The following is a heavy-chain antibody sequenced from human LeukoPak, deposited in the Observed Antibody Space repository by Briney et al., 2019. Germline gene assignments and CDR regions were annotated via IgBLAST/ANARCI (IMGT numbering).Heavy chain of an antibody. J-gene: IGHJ6*03. CDR3: ARMYYYDSSGYYSRSYYYYYMDV. CDR2: ISGSGSTI. Sequence: GGSLRLSCAASGFTFSSYAMSWVRQAPGKGLEWVSAISGSGSTIYYADSVKGRFTISRDNAKNSLYLQMNSLRAEDTAVYYCARMYYYDSSGYYSRSYYYYYMDVWGKGTTVTISS. V-gene: IGHV3-23*01. D-gene: IGHD3-22*01. CDR1: GFTFSSYA.